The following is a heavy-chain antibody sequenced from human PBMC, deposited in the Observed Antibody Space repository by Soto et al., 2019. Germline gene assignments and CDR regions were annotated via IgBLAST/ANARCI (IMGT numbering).Heavy chain of an antibody. CDR2: ISGSGGST. Sequence: GGSLRLSCAASGFTFSSYAMSWVRQAPGKGLEWVSAISGSGGSTYYADSVKGRFTISRDNSKNTLYLQMNSLRAEDTAVYYCAKHGRLLSHRRAVDWFDHWGQGTLVTVSS. D-gene: IGHD1-1*01. V-gene: IGHV3-23*01. J-gene: IGHJ5*02. CDR1: GFTFSSYA. CDR3: AKHGRLLSHRRAVDWFDH.